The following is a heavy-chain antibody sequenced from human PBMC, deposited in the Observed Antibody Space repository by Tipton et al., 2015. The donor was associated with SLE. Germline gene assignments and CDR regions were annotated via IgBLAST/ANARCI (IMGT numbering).Heavy chain of an antibody. D-gene: IGHD3-22*01. V-gene: IGHV4-59*01. CDR2: IYYSGST. Sequence: TLSLTCTVSDGPISNFHCSGIRQSPGKGLEWIGNIYYSGSTNFNPSLTSRVTISIDTSRNQFSLSLRSVTAADTAVYYFATERTRCRGYTCSDAFDVWGQGTVVTVSS. CDR3: ATERTRCRGYTCSDAFDV. J-gene: IGHJ3*01. CDR1: DGPISNFH.